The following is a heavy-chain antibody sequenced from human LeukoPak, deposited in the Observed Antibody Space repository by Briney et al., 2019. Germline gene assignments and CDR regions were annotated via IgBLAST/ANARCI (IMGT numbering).Heavy chain of an antibody. V-gene: IGHV3-30*04. CDR2: ISYDGSKK. CDR1: GFTFSSYA. D-gene: IGHD6-13*01. Sequence: QPGGSLRLSCAASGFTFSSYAMHWVRQAPGKGLEWVAVISYDGSKKYYADSVKGRFTISRDNSKNTLYLQMNSLRAEDTAVYYCAREVGITAAVSFDYWGQGTLVTVSS. CDR3: AREVGITAAVSFDY. J-gene: IGHJ4*02.